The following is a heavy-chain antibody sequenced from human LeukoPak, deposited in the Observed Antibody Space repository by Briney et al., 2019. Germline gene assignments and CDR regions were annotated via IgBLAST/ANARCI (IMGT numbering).Heavy chain of an antibody. D-gene: IGHD6-19*01. CDR1: GFTFSSYA. CDR2: ISYDGSNK. Sequence: GGSLRLSCAASGFTFSSYARHWVRQAPGKGLEWVAVISYDGSNKYYADSVKGRFTISRDNSKNTLYLQMNSLRAEDTAVYYCAKGPTYSSGWFFDHWGQGTLLTVSS. V-gene: IGHV3-30-3*01. CDR3: AKGPTYSSGWFFDH. J-gene: IGHJ4*02.